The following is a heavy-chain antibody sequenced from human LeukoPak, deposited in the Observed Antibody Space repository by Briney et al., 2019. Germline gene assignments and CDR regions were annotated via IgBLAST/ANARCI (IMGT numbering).Heavy chain of an antibody. V-gene: IGHV1-69*04. CDR2: IIPILGIA. CDR1: GGTFSSYA. J-gene: IGHJ5*02. Sequence: SVKVSCKASGGTFSSYAISWVRQAPGQGLAWMGRIIPILGIANYAQKLQGRVTITADKSTSTAYMELSSLRSEDTAVYYCARDPGNYGSGSYRTKNWFDPWGQGTLVTVSS. CDR3: ARDPGNYGSGSYRTKNWFDP. D-gene: IGHD3-10*01.